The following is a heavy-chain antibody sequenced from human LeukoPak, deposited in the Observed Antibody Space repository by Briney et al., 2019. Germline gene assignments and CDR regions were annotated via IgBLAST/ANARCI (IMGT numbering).Heavy chain of an antibody. CDR1: GGTFSSYA. V-gene: IGHV1-69*13. CDR3: ATAASWSYAFGI. J-gene: IGHJ3*02. D-gene: IGHD6-13*01. Sequence: GASVKVSCKASGGTFSSYAISWVRQAPGQGLEWMGGIIPIFGTANYAQKFQGRVTITADESTSTAYMELSSLRSEDTAVYYCATAASWSYAFGIWGQGTMVTVSS. CDR2: IIPIFGTA.